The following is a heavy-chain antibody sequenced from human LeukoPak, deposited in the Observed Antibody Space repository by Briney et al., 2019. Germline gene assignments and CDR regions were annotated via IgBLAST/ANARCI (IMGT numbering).Heavy chain of an antibody. CDR1: GLTFSSYS. V-gene: IGHV3-21*01. CDR2: ISSSSSYI. CDR3: ARGSSLYYDILTGYYYFDY. Sequence: GGSLRLSCAASGLTFSSYSMNWVRQAPGKGLEWVSSISSSSSYIYYADSVKGRFTISRDNAKNSLYLQMNSLRAEDTAVYYCARGSSLYYDILTGYYYFDYWGQGTLVTVSS. D-gene: IGHD3-9*01. J-gene: IGHJ4*02.